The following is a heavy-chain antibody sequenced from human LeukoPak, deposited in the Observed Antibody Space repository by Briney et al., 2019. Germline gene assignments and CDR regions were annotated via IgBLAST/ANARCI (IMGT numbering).Heavy chain of an antibody. V-gene: IGHV1-46*01. CDR3: ARVLTMVRGVKRRNWFDP. J-gene: IGHJ5*02. CDR1: GYTFTSYY. D-gene: IGHD3-10*01. Sequence: GASVKVSCKASGYTFTSYYTHWVRQAPGQGLEWMGIINPSGGSTSYAQKFQGRVTMTRDTSTSTVYMELSSLRSEDTAVYYCARVLTMVRGVKRRNWFDPWGQGTLVTVSS. CDR2: INPSGGST.